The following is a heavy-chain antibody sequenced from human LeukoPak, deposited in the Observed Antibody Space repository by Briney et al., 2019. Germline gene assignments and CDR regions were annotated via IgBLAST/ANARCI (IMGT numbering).Heavy chain of an antibody. J-gene: IGHJ4*02. D-gene: IGHD5-12*01. V-gene: IGHV4-4*07. CDR1: GGSITGYY. CDR2: VSDTGRA. CDR3: ARGTVMTPISGYYSFVY. Sequence: SETLSLTCTVSGGSITGYYWTWIRQPAGKGLEWIGRVSDTGRAYYNPSLERRVTISLDTSNNRFSLKVTSVTAADTAVYYCARGTVMTPISGYYSFVYWGQGTLVTVSS.